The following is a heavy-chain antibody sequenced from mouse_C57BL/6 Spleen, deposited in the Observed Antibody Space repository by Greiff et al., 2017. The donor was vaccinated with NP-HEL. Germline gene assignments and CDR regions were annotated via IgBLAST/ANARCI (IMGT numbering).Heavy chain of an antibody. J-gene: IGHJ4*01. V-gene: IGHV1-64*01. CDR3: ARNYGSTYAMDY. D-gene: IGHD1-1*01. Sequence: QVQLKQPGAELVKPGASVKLSCKASGYTFTSYWMHWVKQRPGQGLEWIGMIHPNSGSTNYNEKFKSKATLTVDKSSSTAYMQLSSLTSEDSAVYYCARNYGSTYAMDYGGQGTSVTVSS. CDR2: IHPNSGST. CDR1: GYTFTSYW.